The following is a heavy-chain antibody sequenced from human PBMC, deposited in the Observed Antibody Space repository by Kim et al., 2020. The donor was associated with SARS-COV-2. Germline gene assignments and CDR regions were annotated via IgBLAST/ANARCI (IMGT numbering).Heavy chain of an antibody. CDR3: ARGSGPYSSSWYNWFDP. Sequence: SETLSLTCAVYGGSFSGYYWSWIRQPPGKGLEWIGEINHSGSTNYNPSLKSRVTISVDTSKNQFSLKLSSVTAADTAVYYCARGSGPYSSSWYNWFDPWG. J-gene: IGHJ5*02. CDR2: INHSGST. D-gene: IGHD6-13*01. CDR1: GGSFSGYY. V-gene: IGHV4-34*01.